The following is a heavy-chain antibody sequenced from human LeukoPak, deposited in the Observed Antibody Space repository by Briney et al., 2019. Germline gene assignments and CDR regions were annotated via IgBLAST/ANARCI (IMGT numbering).Heavy chain of an antibody. CDR2: IYYSGST. Sequence: SETLSLTCTVSGGSISSYYWSWIRQPPGKGLEWIGYIYYSGSTNYNPSLKSRVTISVDTSKNQFSLKLSSVTAADTAVYYCARSSQLWPYYYYGMDVWGQGTTVTVSS. CDR1: GGSISSYY. CDR3: ARSSQLWPYYYYGMDV. D-gene: IGHD5-18*01. V-gene: IGHV4-59*12. J-gene: IGHJ6*02.